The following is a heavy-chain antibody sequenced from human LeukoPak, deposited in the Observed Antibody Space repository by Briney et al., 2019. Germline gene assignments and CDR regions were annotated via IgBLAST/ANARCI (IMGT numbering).Heavy chain of an antibody. Sequence: ASVKLSCKASGFTFTDYYMHWVRQAPGQGLEWMGWINPNNGGTNYAQKFQGRVTMTRDTSISTAYMELSRLRSDDTAVYYCARGSYDSSAHIDYCGQGSLVTVSS. J-gene: IGHJ4*02. CDR3: ARGSYDSSAHIDY. D-gene: IGHD3-22*01. CDR2: INPNNGGT. CDR1: GFTFTDYY. V-gene: IGHV1-2*02.